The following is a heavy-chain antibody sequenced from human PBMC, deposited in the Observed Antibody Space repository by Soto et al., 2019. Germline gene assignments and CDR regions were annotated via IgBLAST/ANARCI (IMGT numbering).Heavy chain of an antibody. CDR3: ARDTARAMVRFYYGMDV. V-gene: IGHV3-33*01. CDR1: GFTFSSYG. J-gene: IGHJ6*02. Sequence: QVQLVESGGGVVQPGRSLRLSCAASGFTFSSYGMHWLRRAQGKGLEWVAVIWYDGSNKYYADSVKGRFTISRDNSKNTLYLQMNSLRAEDTAVYYCARDTARAMVRFYYGMDVWGQGTTVTVSS. CDR2: IWYDGSNK. D-gene: IGHD3-10*01.